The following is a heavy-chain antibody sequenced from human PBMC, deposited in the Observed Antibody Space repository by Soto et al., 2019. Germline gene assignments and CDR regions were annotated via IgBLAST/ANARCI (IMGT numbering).Heavy chain of an antibody. D-gene: IGHD3-22*01. Sequence: QVQLVQSGAEVKKPGASVKVSCKVSGYTLTELSMHWVRQAPGKGLEWMGGFDPEDGETIYAQKFQGRVTMTEDXXTXTXXMELSSLRSEDTAVYYCATFSFDSSGYQQGGYFDLWGRGTLVTVSS. V-gene: IGHV1-24*01. CDR1: GYTLTELS. CDR2: FDPEDGET. J-gene: IGHJ2*01. CDR3: ATFSFDSSGYQQGGYFDL.